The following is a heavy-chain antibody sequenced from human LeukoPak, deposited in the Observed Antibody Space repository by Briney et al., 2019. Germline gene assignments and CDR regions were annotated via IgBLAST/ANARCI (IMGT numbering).Heavy chain of an antibody. J-gene: IGHJ4*01. CDR3: ARDLGGSVENYFDY. CDR2: IYYSGST. D-gene: IGHD5-24*01. CDR1: GGSISSSSYY. Sequence: PSETLSLTCTVSGGSISSSSYYWGWIRQPPGKGLEWIGSIYYSGSTYYNPSLKSRVTISVDTSKNQFSLKLSSVTAADTAVYYCARDLGGSVENYFDYWGQEPWSPSPQ. V-gene: IGHV4-39*07.